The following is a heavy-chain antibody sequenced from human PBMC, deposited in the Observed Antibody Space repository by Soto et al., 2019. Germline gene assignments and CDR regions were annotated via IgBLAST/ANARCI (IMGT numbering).Heavy chain of an antibody. Sequence: QVQLVQSGAEVKKPGSSVKVSCKASGGTSSSYAISWVRQAPGQGLEWMGGIIPFFRTVYYAQKLQGRLTITADESTSTASMELSSLKSEDTAVYYCARDDCTSTSCPYYYYGLDVWGQGTTVTVSS. V-gene: IGHV1-69*01. CDR3: ARDDCTSTSCPYYYYGLDV. CDR1: GGTSSSYA. D-gene: IGHD2-2*01. J-gene: IGHJ6*02. CDR2: IIPFFRTV.